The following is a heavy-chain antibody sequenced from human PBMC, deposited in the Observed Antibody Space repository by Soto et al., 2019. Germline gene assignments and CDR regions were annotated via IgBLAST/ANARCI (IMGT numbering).Heavy chain of an antibody. CDR2: IYSGGST. V-gene: IGHV3-53*01. J-gene: IGHJ4*02. D-gene: IGHD6-19*01. CDR3: AGGEGSAWHGHY. Sequence: EVQLVESGGGLIQPGGSLRLSCAASEFTVRSNYMSWVRQAPGKGLEWVSLIYSGGSTYYADSVKGRFTISRDNPKNNLYLHMSLAGAEDTAVYYCAGGEGSAWHGHYWGQGTLVTVSS. CDR1: EFTVRSNY.